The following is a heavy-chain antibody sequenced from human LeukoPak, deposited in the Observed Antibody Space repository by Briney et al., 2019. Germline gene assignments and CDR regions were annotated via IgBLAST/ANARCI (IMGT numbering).Heavy chain of an antibody. D-gene: IGHD5-24*01. CDR1: GYRFIGYW. J-gene: IGHJ5*01. CDR2: IYHGDSDT. CDR3: ARSEMSTFFDF. Sequence: GEALQISCQGSGYRFIGYWIGWVRQGPGKGLEGLGIIYHGDSDTKYRPSLHGQVTISVDKSINTASLQWSGLKASDTAIYYCARSEMSTFFDFWGQGTLVTVSS. V-gene: IGHV5-51*01.